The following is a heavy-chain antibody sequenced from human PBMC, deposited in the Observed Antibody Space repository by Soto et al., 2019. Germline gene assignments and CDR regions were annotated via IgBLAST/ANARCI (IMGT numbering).Heavy chain of an antibody. J-gene: IGHJ4*02. CDR1: GFAFNNYG. CDR3: AREDSIIIPAVSDF. D-gene: IGHD2-2*01. V-gene: IGHV3-21*01. CDR2: ISKSDYT. Sequence: GGSLRLSCTVSGFAFNNYGINWVRQAPGKGLEWVSSISKSDYTYYSDSVTGRFTISRDNAKNSVSLQMDTLRVEDTAVYYCAREDSIIIPAVSDFWGQGTLVTVSS.